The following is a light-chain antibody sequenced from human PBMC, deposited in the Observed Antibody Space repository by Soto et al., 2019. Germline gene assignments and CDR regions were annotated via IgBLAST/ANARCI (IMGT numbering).Light chain of an antibody. CDR1: QSLLLSNGYNY. V-gene: IGKV2-28*01. Sequence: DIVMTQSPLSLPVTPGEPASISSRPSQSLLLSNGYNYLNWYLQKPGKSPQLLIYLRSDRASGVPDRFSGSGSGTDFTLKISRVEAEDVGVYYCMQALQTPPTFGQGTKLEIK. CDR2: LRS. J-gene: IGKJ2*01. CDR3: MQALQTPPT.